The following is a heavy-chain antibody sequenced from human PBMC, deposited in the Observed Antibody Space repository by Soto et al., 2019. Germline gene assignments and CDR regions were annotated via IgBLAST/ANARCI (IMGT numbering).Heavy chain of an antibody. V-gene: IGHV1-3*01. CDR1: GYSFTSYA. CDR3: ARIGYYYDSSGYLGY. J-gene: IGHJ4*02. Sequence: ASVKVSCKTSGYSFTSYAMHWVRQAPGQRLEWMGWINAANGDTKYSQKFQGRVTISRDTSANTAYMELTSLRSEDTALYFCARIGYYYDSSGYLGYWGQGTLVTVSS. D-gene: IGHD3-22*01. CDR2: INAANGDT.